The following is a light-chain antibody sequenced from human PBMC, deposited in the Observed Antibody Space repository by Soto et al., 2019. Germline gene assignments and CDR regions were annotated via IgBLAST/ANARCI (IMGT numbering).Light chain of an antibody. V-gene: IGLV2-23*01. CDR3: CSYTGDKTYV. CDR2: EAS. Sequence: QSALTQPASVSGSPGQSITISCTVTGSDVRTYNLVSWYQKYPGRVPKLIIYEASKRPAGVSDRFSGSQPGNTASLTVSGLQAEDEADYYCCSYTGDKTYVFGSGTQLTVL. CDR1: GSDVRTYNL. J-gene: IGLJ1*01.